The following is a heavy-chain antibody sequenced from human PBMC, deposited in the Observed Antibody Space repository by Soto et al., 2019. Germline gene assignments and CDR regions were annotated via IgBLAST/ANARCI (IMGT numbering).Heavy chain of an antibody. CDR2: ISSSSDKT. J-gene: IGHJ4*02. Sequence: LVESGGDLVYPGGSLRLSCVGSGFSFSDYSMNWVRQAPGKGLQWVSYISSSSDKTYYADSVKGRFTVSRDNAKNALLLQMNSLRDDDTATYFCARLPKGSLVTAWGQGTRVTVSS. V-gene: IGHV3-48*02. CDR3: ARLPKGSLVTA. CDR1: GFSFSDYS. D-gene: IGHD2-21*02.